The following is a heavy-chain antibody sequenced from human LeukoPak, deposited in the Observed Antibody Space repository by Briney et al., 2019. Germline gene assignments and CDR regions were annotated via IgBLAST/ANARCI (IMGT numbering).Heavy chain of an antibody. CDR2: ISYDGNNK. CDR1: GFTFSRFA. V-gene: IGHV3-30*04. CDR3: ARFGYCSGGSCYRQFDY. D-gene: IGHD2-15*01. J-gene: IGHJ4*02. Sequence: PGGSLRLSCAASGFTFSRFAMHWVRQAPGKGLEYVAVISYDGNNKYYADSVKGRFTISRDNSKNTLDLQMNSLRDEDTAVYYCARFGYCSGGSCYRQFDYWGQGTLVTVSS.